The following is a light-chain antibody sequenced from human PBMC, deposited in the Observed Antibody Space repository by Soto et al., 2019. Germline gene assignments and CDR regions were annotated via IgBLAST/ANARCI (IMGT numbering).Light chain of an antibody. Sequence: QSVLTQPPSVSADPGQSVTISCSGSSSNIGNNYVSWYQQLPGTAPKLLIYENNKRPSGIPDRFSGSKSGTSATLGITGLQTGDEADYYCGTWDSSLSAYVFGTGTKVTXL. V-gene: IGLV1-51*02. CDR3: GTWDSSLSAYV. J-gene: IGLJ1*01. CDR1: SSNIGNNY. CDR2: ENN.